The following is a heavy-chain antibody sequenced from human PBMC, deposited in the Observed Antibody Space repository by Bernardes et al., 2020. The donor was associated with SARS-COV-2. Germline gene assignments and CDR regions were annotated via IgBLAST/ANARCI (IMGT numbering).Heavy chain of an antibody. CDR2: ISSSNSYI. CDR3: ARGAPMVREGGLGFDP. D-gene: IGHD3-10*01. V-gene: IGHV3-21*01. J-gene: IGHJ5*02. Sequence: GSLRLSCAASGFTFSSYNMNWVRQAPGKGLEWVSFISSSNSYIYYADSVRGRFTISRDNAKNSLYLQMNSLRAEDTAMYYCARGAPMVREGGLGFDPWGQGTLVTVSS. CDR1: GFTFSSYN.